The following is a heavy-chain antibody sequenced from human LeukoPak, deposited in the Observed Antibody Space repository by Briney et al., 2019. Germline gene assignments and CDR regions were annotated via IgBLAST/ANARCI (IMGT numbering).Heavy chain of an antibody. Sequence: ASVKVSCKASGYTFTSYGISWVRQAPGQGLEWMGWISIYNGNTNYAQKFQGRITMTTDTSTSTAYMELRSLRSDDTAVYYCARDLKMGYSSGRYSWGTGSSNDYWGQGTLVTVSS. CDR2: ISIYNGNT. V-gene: IGHV1-18*01. CDR3: ARDLKMGYSSGRYSWGTGSSNDY. CDR1: GYTFTSYG. D-gene: IGHD6-19*01. J-gene: IGHJ4*02.